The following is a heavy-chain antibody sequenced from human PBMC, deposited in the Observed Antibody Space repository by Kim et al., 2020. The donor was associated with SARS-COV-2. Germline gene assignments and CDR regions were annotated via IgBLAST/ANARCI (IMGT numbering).Heavy chain of an antibody. CDR3: ARVRIVPRYFHYYIDV. J-gene: IGHJ6*03. Sequence: SETLSLTCTISGGSISTYLWTWIRQPPGKGLVWIGYIYDLGSSTKYNPSLKSRVTISADTSKSQFFLKLSSVTAAYMAMYHCARVRIVPRYFHYYIDVW. D-gene: IGHD3-16*02. V-gene: IGHV4-59*01. CDR2: IYDLGSST. CDR1: GGSISTYL.